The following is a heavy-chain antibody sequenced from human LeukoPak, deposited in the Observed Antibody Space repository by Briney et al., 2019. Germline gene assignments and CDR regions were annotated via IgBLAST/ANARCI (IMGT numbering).Heavy chain of an antibody. CDR3: ARPTYYYDSSGYRDDAFGI. Sequence: SETLSLTCTVSGGSISSYYWSWIRQPAGKGLEWIGRIYTSGSTNYNPSLKSRVTMSVDTSKNQFSLKLSSVTAADTAVYYCARPTYYYDSSGYRDDAFGIWGQGTMVTVSS. D-gene: IGHD3-22*01. CDR2: IYTSGST. J-gene: IGHJ3*02. V-gene: IGHV4-4*07. CDR1: GGSISSYY.